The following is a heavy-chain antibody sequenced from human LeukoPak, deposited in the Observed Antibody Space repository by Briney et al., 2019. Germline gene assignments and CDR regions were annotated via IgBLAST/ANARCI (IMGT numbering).Heavy chain of an antibody. D-gene: IGHD3-22*01. CDR2: IKKDGSEK. Sequence: TGGSLRLSCAASGFTFSSYSMTWVRQAPGKGLEWVANIKKDGSEKYYVDSVKGRFTISRDNAKNSLYLQMNSLRAEDTAVYYCARDPGHYYDSSGYFGYWGQGTLVTVSS. CDR3: ARDPGHYYDSSGYFGY. J-gene: IGHJ4*02. CDR1: GFTFSSYS. V-gene: IGHV3-7*01.